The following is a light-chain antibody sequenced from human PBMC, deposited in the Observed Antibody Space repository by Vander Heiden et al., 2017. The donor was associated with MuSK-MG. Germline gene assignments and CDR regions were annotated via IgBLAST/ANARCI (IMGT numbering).Light chain of an antibody. Sequence: DIVMTQSPDSLAVSLGERATINCKSSQSVLYNSNNKNYLAWYQQKPGQPPKLLIYWASTRESRVPDRFSGSGSGTAFTLTISSLQAEDVAVYYCQQDDSPPYTFGQGTKLEIK. V-gene: IGKV4-1*01. CDR2: WAS. CDR3: QQDDSPPYT. J-gene: IGKJ2*01. CDR1: QSVLYNSNNKNY.